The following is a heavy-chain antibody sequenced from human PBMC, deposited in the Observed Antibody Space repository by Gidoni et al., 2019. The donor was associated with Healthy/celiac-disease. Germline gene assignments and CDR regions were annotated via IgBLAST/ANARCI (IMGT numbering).Heavy chain of an antibody. CDR3: ARTVVNGPSGYYYYGMDV. CDR1: GGSISSSSYY. V-gene: IGHV4-39*01. CDR2: IYDSGST. Sequence: QLQLQESGPGLVKPLETLSLTCTVSGGSISSSSYYWGWIRQPPGKGLEWIGSIYDSGSTYYNPSLKSRVTISVDTSKNQFSLKLSSVTAADTAVYYCARTVVNGPSGYYYYGMDVWGQGTTVTVSS. D-gene: IGHD2-2*01. J-gene: IGHJ6*02.